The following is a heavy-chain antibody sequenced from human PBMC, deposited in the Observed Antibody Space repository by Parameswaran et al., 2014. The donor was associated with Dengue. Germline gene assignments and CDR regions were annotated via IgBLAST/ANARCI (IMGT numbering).Heavy chain of an antibody. D-gene: IGHD4-17*01. V-gene: IGHV3-23*01. CDR2: ISGSGGST. J-gene: IGHJ6*02. Sequence: WIRQPPGKGLEWVSAISGSGGSTYYADSVKGRFTISRGNSKNTLYLQMNSLRAEDTAVYYCAKDPNDYGDYVTTRYYYYYGMDVWGQGTTVTVSS. CDR3: AKDPNDYGDYVTTRYYYYYGMDV.